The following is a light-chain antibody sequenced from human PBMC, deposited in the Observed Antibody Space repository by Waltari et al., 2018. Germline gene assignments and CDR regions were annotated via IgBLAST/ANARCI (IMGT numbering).Light chain of an antibody. J-gene: IGLJ3*02. CDR2: RNN. CDR3: AACDDSLSGRV. CDR1: RSNIGSNY. Sequence: QSVLTQPPSASGTPGQRVTISCSGSRSNIGSNYVYWYQQLPGTAPKLLIYRNNQRPSAVSARFSGSTSGTSASLSISRLRSENEADYYCAACDDSLSGRVFGGGTKVTVL. V-gene: IGLV1-47*01.